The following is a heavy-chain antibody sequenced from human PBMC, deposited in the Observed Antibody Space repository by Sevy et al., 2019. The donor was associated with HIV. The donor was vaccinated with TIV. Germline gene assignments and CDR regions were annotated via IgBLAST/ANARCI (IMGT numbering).Heavy chain of an antibody. CDR1: GYTLTELS. CDR2: LAPEYGET. D-gene: IGHD2-15*01. CDR3: ATNSRYFTGSTFYSAEGLFDP. J-gene: IGHJ5*02. V-gene: IGHV1-24*01. Sequence: ASVKVSFKVSGYTLTELSMHWVRQAPGKGLEWMGGLAPEYGETVYAQKFQGRVTVTEDTSTDTAYMELSSLRSEDTAVYYCATNSRYFTGSTFYSAEGLFDPWDQGTLVTVSS.